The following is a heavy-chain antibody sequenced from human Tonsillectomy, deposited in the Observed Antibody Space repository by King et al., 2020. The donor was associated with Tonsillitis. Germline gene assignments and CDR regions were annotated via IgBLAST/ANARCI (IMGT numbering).Heavy chain of an antibody. D-gene: IGHD2-21*01. CDR1: RDTFSSYA. CDR2: IIPIFATT. CDR3: ASASSLWSWLDP. J-gene: IGHJ5*02. Sequence: VQLVESGAEVKKPGSSVKVSCKASRDTFSSYAINWVRQAPGQGLEWMGAIIPIFATTKYAQNFEGRITITADESTSTAYVKLNSLRSEDTAFYYCASASSLWSWLDPWGQGTLVTVSS. V-gene: IGHV1-69*01.